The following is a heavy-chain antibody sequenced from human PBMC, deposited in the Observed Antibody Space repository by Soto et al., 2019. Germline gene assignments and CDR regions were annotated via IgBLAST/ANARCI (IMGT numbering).Heavy chain of an antibody. J-gene: IGHJ6*03. D-gene: IGHD1-7*01. CDR3: AGTTSHQWYYMDV. CDR2: TYYRSRWYN. V-gene: IGHV6-1*01. Sequence: SQTLSLTCAISGDSVSSNSAAWNWIRQSPSRGLEWLGRTYYRSRWYNDYAVSVRSRITVNPDTSKNKFSLQLTSVTPEDTAVYYCAGTTSHQWYYMDVWGKGTTVTVSS. CDR1: GDSVSSNSAA.